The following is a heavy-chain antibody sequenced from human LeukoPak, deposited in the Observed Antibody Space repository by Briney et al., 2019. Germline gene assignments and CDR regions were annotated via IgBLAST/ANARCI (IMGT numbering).Heavy chain of an antibody. CDR1: GYSISSGYY. Sequence: SETLSLTCTVSGYSISSGYYWGWIRQPPGKGLEWIGYIYYSGTTNYNPSLKSRVSMSVDTSKNQFSLKLSSVTAADTAVYYCARDPTTEDAFDIWGQGTMVTVSS. D-gene: IGHD4-11*01. CDR2: IYYSGTT. CDR3: ARDPTTEDAFDI. V-gene: IGHV4-38-2*02. J-gene: IGHJ3*02.